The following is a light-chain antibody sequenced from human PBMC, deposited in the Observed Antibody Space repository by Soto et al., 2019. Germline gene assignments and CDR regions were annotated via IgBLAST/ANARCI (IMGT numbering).Light chain of an antibody. CDR2: TTN. J-gene: IGLJ3*02. Sequence: QTVVTQEPSLSVSPGGTVTLTCGLSSGSVSTNNSPSWYQQTPGQAPRTLIYTTNTRSSGVPDRFYGSILGNKAALTITGAQADDECDYHCVLYMGSGIWVFGGGTKVTVL. V-gene: IGLV8-61*01. CDR1: SGSVSTNNS. CDR3: VLYMGSGIWV.